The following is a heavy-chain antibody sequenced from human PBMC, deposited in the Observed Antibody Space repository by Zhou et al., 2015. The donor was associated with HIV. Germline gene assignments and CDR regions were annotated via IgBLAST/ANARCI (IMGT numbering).Heavy chain of an antibody. CDR3: AREAGYSYGFGSY. V-gene: IGHV1-69*08. Sequence: QVQLVQSGAEVKKPGSSVKVSCKASGGTFSSYTISWVRQAPGQGLEWMGRIIPILGIANYAQKFQGRVTITADKSTSTAYMELSSLRSEDTAVYYCAREAGYSYGFGSYWGQGTLVTVSS. J-gene: IGHJ4*02. CDR2: IIPILGIA. CDR1: GGTFSSYT. D-gene: IGHD5-18*01.